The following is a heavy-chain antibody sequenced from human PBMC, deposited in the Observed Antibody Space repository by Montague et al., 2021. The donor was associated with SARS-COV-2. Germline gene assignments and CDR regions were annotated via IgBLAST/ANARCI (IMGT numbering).Heavy chain of an antibody. D-gene: IGHD2-2*01. J-gene: IGHJ5*02. CDR3: ARQGDQLLLEYWFDP. CDR2: IYYSGST. CDR1: GGSISSSSYY. Sequence: SETLSLTCTVSGGSISSSSYYWGWIRQPPGKGLERIGSIYYSGSTYYNPSLKSRVTISVDTSKNQFSLKLSSVTAADTAVYYCARQGDQLLLEYWFDPWGQGTLSTVSS. V-gene: IGHV4-39*01.